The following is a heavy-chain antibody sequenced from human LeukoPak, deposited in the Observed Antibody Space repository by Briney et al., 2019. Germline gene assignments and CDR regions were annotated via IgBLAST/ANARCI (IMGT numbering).Heavy chain of an antibody. J-gene: IGHJ3*02. CDR3: ARDKAAEITTPGI. CDR1: GFTFSSYG. Sequence: GGSLRLSCAASGFTFSSYGMHWVRQAPGKGLEWVAVIWYDGSNKYYADSVKGRFTISRDNSKNTLYLQMNSLRAEDTAVYYCARDKAAEITTPGIWGQGTMVTVSS. D-gene: IGHD3-3*01. V-gene: IGHV3-33*01. CDR2: IWYDGSNK.